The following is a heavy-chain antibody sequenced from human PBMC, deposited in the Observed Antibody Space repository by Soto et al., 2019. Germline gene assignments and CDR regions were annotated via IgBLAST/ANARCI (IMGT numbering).Heavy chain of an antibody. D-gene: IGHD3-16*02. Sequence: ETLSLTCSVSGVSISSYFWSWIRQPPGRGLEWIGYTYHRDSTNYSPSLKSRVAISLDTSENQFSLKVNSVTAADTAVYYCARIGGYHGPLDYWGQGTPVTVSS. J-gene: IGHJ4*02. CDR2: TYHRDST. V-gene: IGHV4-59*01. CDR1: GVSISSYF. CDR3: ARIGGYHGPLDY.